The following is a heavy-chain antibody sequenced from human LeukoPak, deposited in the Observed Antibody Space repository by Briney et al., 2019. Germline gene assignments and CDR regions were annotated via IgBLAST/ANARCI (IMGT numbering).Heavy chain of an antibody. CDR3: AREGRDQLLGSANNWFDP. D-gene: IGHD2-2*01. CDR2: IYYSGST. J-gene: IGHJ5*02. V-gene: IGHV4-39*07. CDR1: GGFISSSSYY. Sequence: SETLSLTCTVSGGFISSSSYYWGWIRQPPGKGLEWIGSIYYSGSTYYNPSLKSRVTISVDTSKKQFSLKLSSVTAADTAVYYCAREGRDQLLGSANNWFDPWGQGTLVTVSS.